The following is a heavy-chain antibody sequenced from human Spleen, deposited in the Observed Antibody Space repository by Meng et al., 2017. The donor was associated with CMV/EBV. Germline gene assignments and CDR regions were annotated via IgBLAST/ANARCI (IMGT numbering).Heavy chain of an antibody. CDR3: ARDLSFDWLLWDY. V-gene: IGHV3-66*01. J-gene: IGHJ4*02. CDR2: IESGGST. Sequence: GESLKISCAASGFSVSSNYMSWVRQTPGKGLEGVSVIESGGSTYYADSVQGRFTISRDNSKNSLYLQMNSLRAEDTAVYYCARDLSFDWLLWDYWGQGTLVTVSS. D-gene: IGHD3-9*01. CDR1: GFSVSSNY.